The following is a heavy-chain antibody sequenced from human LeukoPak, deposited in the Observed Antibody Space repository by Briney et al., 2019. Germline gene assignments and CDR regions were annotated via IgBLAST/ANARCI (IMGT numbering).Heavy chain of an antibody. J-gene: IGHJ4*02. V-gene: IGHV3-9*01. CDR1: GFTFDDYA. D-gene: IGHD3-10*01. Sequence: GGSLRLSCAASGFTFDDYAMHWVRQAPGKGLEWVSGISWNSGSIGYADSVKGRFTISRDNAKNSLYLQMNSLRAEDTALYYCAKDGRSGWFGESPYFDYWGQGTLVTVSS. CDR2: ISWNSGSI. CDR3: AKDGRSGWFGESPYFDY.